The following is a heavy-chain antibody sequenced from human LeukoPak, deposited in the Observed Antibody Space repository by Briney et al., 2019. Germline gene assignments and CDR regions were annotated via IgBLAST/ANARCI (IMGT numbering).Heavy chain of an antibody. D-gene: IGHD3-22*01. CDR2: INPSGGST. J-gene: IGHJ4*02. CDR3: ARDRPLYDSSGYCDY. V-gene: IGHV1-46*01. Sequence: ASVKVSCKASGYTFTSYYMHWVRQAPGQGLEWMGIINPSGGSTSYAQKFQGRVTMTRDTSTSTVYMELSSLRSEDTAVYYCARDRPLYDSSGYCDYGGQGTLVTVSS. CDR1: GYTFTSYY.